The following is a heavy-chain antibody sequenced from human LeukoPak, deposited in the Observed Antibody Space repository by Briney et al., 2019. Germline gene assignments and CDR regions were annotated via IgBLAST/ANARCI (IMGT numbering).Heavy chain of an antibody. CDR1: GGSISSGDYY. V-gene: IGHV4-30-4*02. CDR3: ARDDTYCSSTSCYWVTDY. D-gene: IGHD2-2*01. J-gene: IGHJ4*02. Sequence: SGTLSLTCTVSGGSISSGDYYWSWIRQPPGKGLEWIGYIYYSESTYYNPSLKSRVTISVDTSKNQFSLKLSSVTAADTAVYYCARDDTYCSSTSCYWVTDYWGQGTLVTVSS. CDR2: IYYSEST.